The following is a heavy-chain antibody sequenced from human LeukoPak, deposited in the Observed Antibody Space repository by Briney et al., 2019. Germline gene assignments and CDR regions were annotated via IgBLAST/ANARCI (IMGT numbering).Heavy chain of an antibody. CDR1: GFTFDDYA. CDR2: ITWNSGSI. V-gene: IGHV3-9*01. Sequence: GGSLRPSCAASGFTFDDYAMHWVRQAPGKGLEWVSGITWNSGSIGYADSVKGRFTISRDNAKNSLYLHMDSLRAEDTALYYCAKDKLGGSYYEGAFDIWGQRTMVTVSS. D-gene: IGHD1-26*01. J-gene: IGHJ3*02. CDR3: AKDKLGGSYYEGAFDI.